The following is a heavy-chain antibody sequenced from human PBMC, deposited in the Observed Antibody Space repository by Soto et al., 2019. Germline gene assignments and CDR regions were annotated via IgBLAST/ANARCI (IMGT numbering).Heavy chain of an antibody. V-gene: IGHV3-30*18. CDR3: AKDLGSSWYEEIDY. D-gene: IGHD6-13*01. J-gene: IGHJ4*02. CDR1: GFTFSSYG. Sequence: GGSLRLSCAASGFTFSSYGMHWVRQAPGKGLEWVAVISYDGSNKYYADSVKGRFTISRDNSKNTLHLQMNSLRAEDTAVYYCAKDLGSSWYEEIDYWGQGTLVIVSS. CDR2: ISYDGSNK.